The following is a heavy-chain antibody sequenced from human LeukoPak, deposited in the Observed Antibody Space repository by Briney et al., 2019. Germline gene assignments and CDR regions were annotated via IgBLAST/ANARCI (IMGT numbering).Heavy chain of an antibody. CDR1: GGSISSSNW. CDR3: ARITIQLWLRWFDP. Sequence: SSETLSLTCAVSGGSISSSNWWSWVRQPPGKGLEWIGEIYHSGSTNYNPSLKSRVTISVDKSKNQFSLKLSSVTAADTAVYYCARITIQLWLRWFDPWGQGTLVTVSS. J-gene: IGHJ5*02. CDR2: IYHSGST. D-gene: IGHD5-18*01. V-gene: IGHV4-4*02.